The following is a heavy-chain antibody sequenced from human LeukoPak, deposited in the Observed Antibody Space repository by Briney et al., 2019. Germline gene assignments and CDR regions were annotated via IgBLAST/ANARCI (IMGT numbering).Heavy chain of an antibody. Sequence: RGSLRLSCAPSRFTPSTDWMTWVRQAPGKRPEWVANIKPDGGEKSYVDSVKGRFTISRDNAKNSLYLQMSSLRAEDTAIYYCARGTYWLYYWGQGTLVTVSS. V-gene: IGHV3-7*01. CDR3: ARGTYWLYY. J-gene: IGHJ4*02. CDR1: RFTPSTDW. D-gene: IGHD3-9*01. CDR2: IKPDGGEK.